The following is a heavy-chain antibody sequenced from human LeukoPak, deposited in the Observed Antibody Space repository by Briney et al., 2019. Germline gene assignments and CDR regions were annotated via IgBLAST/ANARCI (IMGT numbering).Heavy chain of an antibody. J-gene: IGHJ4*02. V-gene: IGHV3-30*04. CDR1: GFTFSSYE. D-gene: IGHD1-26*01. CDR2: ILYDGSKK. CDR3: AREVSGSYFDY. Sequence: GRSLRLSCAASGFTFSSYEIHWVRQAPGKGLEWVAFILYDGSKKYFADSVKGRFTISRDNSKNTLYLQMNSLRAEDTAVYYCAREVSGSYFDYWGQGTLVTDSS.